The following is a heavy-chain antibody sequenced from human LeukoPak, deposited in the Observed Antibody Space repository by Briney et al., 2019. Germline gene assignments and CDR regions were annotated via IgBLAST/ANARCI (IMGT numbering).Heavy chain of an antibody. CDR3: AKGSGSGWYGWFAP. V-gene: IGHV3-30*07. J-gene: IGHJ5*02. CDR2: SSSVGNNE. CDR1: GFSFSNNP. Sequence: GGSLRLSCAASGFSFSNNPMHWVRQAPGRGLEWVAVSSSVGNNEYYADSVKGRFTISRDNSKNTFYLQMNSLRAEDTAVYFCAKGSGSGWYGWFAPWGQGTLVTVSS. D-gene: IGHD6-19*01.